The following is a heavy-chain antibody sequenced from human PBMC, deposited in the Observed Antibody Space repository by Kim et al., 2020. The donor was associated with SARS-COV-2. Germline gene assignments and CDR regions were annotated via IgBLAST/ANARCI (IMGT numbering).Heavy chain of an antibody. CDR1: GFTFSNYG. Sequence: GGSLRLSCEASGFTFSNYGIHWVRQAPGKGLEWVAVVSQDGNKRYYADSVKGRFTISRDNAKNTVSLNMDSLRGDDTAVYFCAKDFTVIMVTGNSFDQWGQGTLVTVSS. V-gene: IGHV3-30*18. J-gene: IGHJ4*02. CDR2: VSQDGNKR. D-gene: IGHD2-21*02. CDR3: AKDFTVIMVTGNSFDQ.